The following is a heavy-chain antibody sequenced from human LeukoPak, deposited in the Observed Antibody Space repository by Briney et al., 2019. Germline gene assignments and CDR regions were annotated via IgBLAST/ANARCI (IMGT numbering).Heavy chain of an antibody. Sequence: GGSLRLSCTASGFIVTNNYINWVRQAPGKGLEWVSLVYSGGSTYYADSVKGRFTISRDNSKNMVYLQMNSLRAEDTAMYYCARDPPAVLIDTYGWGQRTLVTVSS. CDR2: VYSGGST. CDR1: GFIVTNNY. CDR3: ARDPPAVLIDTYG. J-gene: IGHJ4*02. D-gene: IGHD2-8*01. V-gene: IGHV3-66*01.